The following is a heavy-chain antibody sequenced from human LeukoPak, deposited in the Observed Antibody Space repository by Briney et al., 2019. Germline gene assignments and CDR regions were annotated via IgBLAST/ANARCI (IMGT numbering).Heavy chain of an antibody. CDR2: IYYSGST. CDR1: GGSISSYY. J-gene: IGHJ4*02. Sequence: PSETLSLTCTVSGGSISSYYWSWIRQPPGKGLEWIGYIYYSGSTNYNPSLKSRVAISVDTSKNQFSLKLSSVTAADPAVYYCARGYGSGSLHIFDYWGQGTLVTVSS. V-gene: IGHV4-59*01. D-gene: IGHD3-10*01. CDR3: ARGYGSGSLHIFDY.